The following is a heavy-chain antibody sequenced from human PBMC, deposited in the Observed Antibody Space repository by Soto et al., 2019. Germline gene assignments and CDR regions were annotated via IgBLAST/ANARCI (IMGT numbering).Heavy chain of an antibody. CDR1: GYTLTELS. V-gene: IGHV1-24*01. CDR2: FDPEDGET. Sequence: ASVKVSCEVSGYTLTELSIHWVRQAPGKGLEWMGGFDPEDGETIYAQKFQGRVTMTEDTSTDTAYMELSSLRSEDTAVYYCATLSNDFWSGPNNWFDPWGQGTLVTVSS. CDR3: ATLSNDFWSGPNNWFDP. D-gene: IGHD3-3*01. J-gene: IGHJ5*02.